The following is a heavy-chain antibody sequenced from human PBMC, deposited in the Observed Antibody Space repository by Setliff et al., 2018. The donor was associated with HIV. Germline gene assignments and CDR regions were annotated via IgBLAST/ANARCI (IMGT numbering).Heavy chain of an antibody. V-gene: IGHV3-15*01. CDR2: IKSKTDGGTT. CDR1: GFTFNSAW. J-gene: IGHJ5*02. CDR3: ARGGNWNPPPGS. D-gene: IGHD1-20*01. Sequence: NPGGSLRLSCVASGFTFNSAWMTWVRQAPGKGLEWVGRIKSKTDGGTTDYAAPVKGRFTISRDNSKNTLYLQMNSLRAEDTAVYYCARGGNWNPPPGSWGQGTLVTVSS.